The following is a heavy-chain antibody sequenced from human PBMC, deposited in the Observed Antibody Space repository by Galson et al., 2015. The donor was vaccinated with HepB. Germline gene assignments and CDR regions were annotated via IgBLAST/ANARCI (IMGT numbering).Heavy chain of an antibody. CDR3: ARDRLGYYGMDV. J-gene: IGHJ6*02. D-gene: IGHD6-19*01. Sequence: SLRLSCAASTFIFSTYSMNWVRQAPGKGLEWVSYISSSSTTIYYADSVKGRFTISRDNAKYSVYLQINSLRDDDTAVYYCARDRLGYYGMDVWGLGTTVTVSS. CDR1: TFIFSTYS. CDR2: ISSSSTTI. V-gene: IGHV3-48*02.